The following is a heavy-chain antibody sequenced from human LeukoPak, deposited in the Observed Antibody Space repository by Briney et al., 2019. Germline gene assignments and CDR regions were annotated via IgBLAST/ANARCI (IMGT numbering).Heavy chain of an antibody. CDR3: ARKPDYGDYGDY. V-gene: IGHV3-30*04. Sequence: GRSLRLSCAASGFTSSSHAMHWVRQAPGKGLEGVAVISSDGGNNYSADSVKGRFTISRDNSKNTLYLQMNSLRGEDTAVYYCARKPDYGDYGDYWGQGTLVTVSS. D-gene: IGHD4-17*01. CDR1: GFTSSSHA. J-gene: IGHJ4*02. CDR2: ISSDGGNN.